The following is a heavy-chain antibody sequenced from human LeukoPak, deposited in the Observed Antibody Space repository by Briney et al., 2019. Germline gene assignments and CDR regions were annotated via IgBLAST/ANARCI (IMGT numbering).Heavy chain of an antibody. Sequence: PGGSLRLSCAASGFTFSSYAMHWVRQAPGKGLEWVAVISYDGSNKYYADSVKGRFTISRDNSKNTLYLQMNSLRADDTAVYYCARDLGGSNWSLRAFDIWGQGTMVTVSS. CDR2: ISYDGSNK. J-gene: IGHJ3*02. D-gene: IGHD6-13*01. CDR1: GFTFSSYA. CDR3: ARDLGGSNWSLRAFDI. V-gene: IGHV3-30-3*01.